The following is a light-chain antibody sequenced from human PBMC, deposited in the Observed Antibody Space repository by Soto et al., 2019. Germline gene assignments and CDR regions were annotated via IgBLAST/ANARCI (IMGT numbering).Light chain of an antibody. CDR3: QQAKSFPVS. CDR2: GAS. V-gene: IGKV3-15*01. J-gene: IGKJ5*01. Sequence: ERVMTQSPATLSVSPGARTTLSCRASQSVSSDLAWYHQKNGQAPRILIYGASTRATGIPARFSGSGYGTDFNLTINNLQPEDFATYYCQQAKSFPVSFGQGTRLEIK. CDR1: QSVSSD.